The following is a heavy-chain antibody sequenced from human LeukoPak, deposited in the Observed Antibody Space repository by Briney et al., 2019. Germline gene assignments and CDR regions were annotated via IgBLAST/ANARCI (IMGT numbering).Heavy chain of an antibody. Sequence: PSETLSLTCTVSGGSVNNYYWSWVRQPAGKGLEWIGRIYASGTTRYNPSLQSRVTMSVDMSKNQFSLKLTSVTAADTAVYYCARVVQSTDSSGFYLPEYFQHWGQGTLVTVSS. CDR1: GGSVNNYY. J-gene: IGHJ1*01. CDR3: ARVVQSTDSSGFYLPEYFQH. V-gene: IGHV4-4*07. CDR2: IYASGTT. D-gene: IGHD3-22*01.